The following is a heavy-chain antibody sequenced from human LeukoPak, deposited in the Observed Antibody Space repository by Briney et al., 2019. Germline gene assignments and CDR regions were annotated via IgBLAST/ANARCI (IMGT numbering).Heavy chain of an antibody. V-gene: IGHV1-69*05. CDR3: ASVSIAARHWWFDP. J-gene: IGHJ5*02. Sequence: WASVKLSCNASGRTFSSYAISWVRHAPGQGLEWMGGIIPIFGTANYAQKFQGRVTITTDESTSTAYMELSSLRSEDTAVYYCASVSIAARHWWFDPWGQGTLVTVSS. CDR2: IIPIFGTA. D-gene: IGHD6-6*01. CDR1: GRTFSSYA.